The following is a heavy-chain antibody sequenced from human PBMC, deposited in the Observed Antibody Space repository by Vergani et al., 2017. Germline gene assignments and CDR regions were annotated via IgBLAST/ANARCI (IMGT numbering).Heavy chain of an antibody. D-gene: IGHD3-22*01. CDR3: ARLYGRDSSGSKYFDY. Sequence: EVQLVQSGAEVKKPGESLKISCQISGYSFTNYWIGWVRQMPGKGLEWMGIIHPADSDTRYSPSFQGQVTISVDKSISTAYLQRSSLRDSDSAMYYCARLYGRDSSGSKYFDYWGQGTLVTVSS. CDR1: GYSFTNYW. V-gene: IGHV5-51*01. J-gene: IGHJ4*02. CDR2: IHPADSDT.